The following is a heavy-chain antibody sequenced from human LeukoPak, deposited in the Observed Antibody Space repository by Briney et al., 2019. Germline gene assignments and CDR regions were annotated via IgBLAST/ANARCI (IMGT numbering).Heavy chain of an antibody. D-gene: IGHD6-19*01. V-gene: IGHV3-66*01. CDR2: IYSGGST. CDR3: ARASGIAVAGSGAFDT. J-gene: IGHJ3*02. Sequence: PGGSLRLSCAASGFTVSSNYMNWVRQAPGKGLEWVSVIYSGGSTYYADSVKGRFTISRDNSKNTLYLQINSLRAEDTAVYYCARASGIAVAGSGAFDTWGQGTMVTVSS. CDR1: GFTVSSNY.